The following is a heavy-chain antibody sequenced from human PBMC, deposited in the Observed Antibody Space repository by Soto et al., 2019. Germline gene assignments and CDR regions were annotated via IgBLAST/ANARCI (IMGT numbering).Heavy chain of an antibody. CDR3: GRGFPLWLDP. V-gene: IGHV1-3*05. CDR1: GYTFTSYA. Sequence: QVQLVQSGAEKKKPGASVKVSCKASGYTFTSYAIDWVRQAPGQRLEWMGWINAGNGNTKYSQKFQGRVTITRDTSASTAYIELSSLRSEETAVYYCGRGFPLWLDPWGQGTLVTVSS. CDR2: INAGNGNT. J-gene: IGHJ5*02. D-gene: IGHD3-3*01.